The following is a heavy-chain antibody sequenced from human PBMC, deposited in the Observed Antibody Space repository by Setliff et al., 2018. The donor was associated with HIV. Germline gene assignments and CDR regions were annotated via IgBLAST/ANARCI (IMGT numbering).Heavy chain of an antibody. CDR2: IQYGGHNK. CDR1: GFTFKNLG. D-gene: IGHD1-1*01. J-gene: IGHJ4*02. V-gene: IGHV3-30*02. Sequence: GGSRRPSGAASGFTFKNLGMDWVRQAPGRGLEWVALIQYGGHNKYYVDSVKGRFTISRDNSKNTVFLQLNALRREDTAVYYCASARIPTGGTSTSLDFWGQGALVTVSS. CDR3: ASARIPTGGTSTSLDF.